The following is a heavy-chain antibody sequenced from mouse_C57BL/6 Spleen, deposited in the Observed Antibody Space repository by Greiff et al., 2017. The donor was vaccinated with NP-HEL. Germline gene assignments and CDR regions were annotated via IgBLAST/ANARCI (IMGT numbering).Heavy chain of an antibody. V-gene: IGHV5-17*01. J-gene: IGHJ1*03. D-gene: IGHD2-2*01. Sequence: EVKVEESGGGLVKPGGSLKLSCAASGFTFSDYGMHWVRQAPEKGLEWVAYISSGSSTIYYADTVKGRFTISRDNAKNTLFLQMTSLRSEDTAMYYCASMVTPDVWGTGTTVTVSS. CDR1: GFTFSDYG. CDR3: ASMVTPDV. CDR2: ISSGSSTI.